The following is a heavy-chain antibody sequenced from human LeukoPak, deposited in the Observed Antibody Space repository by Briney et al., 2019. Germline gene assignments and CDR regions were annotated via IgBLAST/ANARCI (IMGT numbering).Heavy chain of an antibody. Sequence: ASVRVSCKASGYSFTNYYMHWVRQAPGQGLEWMGIINPSGGSTSYAQKFQGRVTMTRDTSTSTVYMELSSLRSEDTAVYYCARDPYDSSGSYLERYGMDVWGQGTTVTVSS. CDR1: GYSFTNYY. CDR2: INPSGGST. CDR3: ARDPYDSSGSYLERYGMDV. D-gene: IGHD3-22*01. J-gene: IGHJ6*02. V-gene: IGHV1-46*01.